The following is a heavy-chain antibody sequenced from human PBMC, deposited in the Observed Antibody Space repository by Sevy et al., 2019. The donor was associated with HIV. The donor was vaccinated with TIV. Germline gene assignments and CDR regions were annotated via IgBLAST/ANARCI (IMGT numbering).Heavy chain of an antibody. CDR3: ARDRGYYDISGYYPSRYFDY. Sequence: GGSLRLSCAASGFTFSNYWMTWVRQTPGKGLEWVANIKQDGSEKFYVDSVKGRFTISRDNAKNSLYLKMNSLRAEDTAVYYCARDRGYYDISGYYPSRYFDYWGQGTLVTVSS. D-gene: IGHD3-22*01. J-gene: IGHJ4*02. CDR1: GFTFSNYW. V-gene: IGHV3-7*01. CDR2: IKQDGSEK.